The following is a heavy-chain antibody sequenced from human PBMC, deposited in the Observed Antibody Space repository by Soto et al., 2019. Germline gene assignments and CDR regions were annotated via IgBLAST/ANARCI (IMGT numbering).Heavy chain of an antibody. CDR2: MNPNSGNT. CDR3: AGLMAVAASEYFQH. V-gene: IGHV1-8*01. D-gene: IGHD2-15*01. J-gene: IGHJ1*01. CDR1: GYTFTSYD. Sequence: QVQLVQSGAEVKKPGASVKVSCKASGYTFTSYDIIWVRQATGQGLEWMGWMNPNSGNTGYAQKFQGRVTMTRNTSISTADMELSSLRSEDTAVYYCAGLMAVAASEYFQHWGQGTLVTVSS.